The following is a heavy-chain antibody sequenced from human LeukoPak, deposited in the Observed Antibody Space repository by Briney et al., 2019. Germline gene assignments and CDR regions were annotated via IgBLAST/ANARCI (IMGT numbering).Heavy chain of an antibody. V-gene: IGHV3-7*01. CDR3: ARINFGAFGI. D-gene: IGHD3-10*01. CDR1: GFNFTKYW. CDR2: INQDGSDK. J-gene: IGHJ3*02. Sequence: GGSLRLSCAASGFNFTKYWMTWVRQAPGKGLEWVANINQDGSDKYYVDSVEGRFTISRDTAKNSLYLQMSSLRAEDTAVFYCARINFGAFGIWGQGTMVTVSS.